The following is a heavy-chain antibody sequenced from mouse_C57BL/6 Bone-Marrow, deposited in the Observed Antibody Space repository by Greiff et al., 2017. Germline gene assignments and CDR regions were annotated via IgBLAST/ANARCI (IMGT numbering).Heavy chain of an antibody. CDR2: IFPGSGST. D-gene: IGHD2-1*01. V-gene: IGHV1-56*01. CDR3: AYGNFFDY. Sequence: VQLQQSGPELVRPGASVKLSCKAPGYTFTSYWMQWVRQRPGQGLEWIGEIFPGSGSTYYNEKFKGKATLTVDKSSSTAYMQLSSLTSEDSAVYFCAYGNFFDYWGQGTTLTVSS. CDR1: GYTFTSYW. J-gene: IGHJ2*01.